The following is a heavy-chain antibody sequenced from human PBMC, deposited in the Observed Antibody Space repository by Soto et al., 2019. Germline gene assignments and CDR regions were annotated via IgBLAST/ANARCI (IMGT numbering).Heavy chain of an antibody. CDR2: INSDGSTT. V-gene: IGHV3-74*01. D-gene: IGHD4-4*01. Sequence: GGSLRLSCAASGFSFSSSWMHWVRQAPGKGLVWVSNINSDGSTTNYADSVKGRFTISRDNARNTLYLQMNSLRAEDTAVYYCTRVLSKTSGYYFDFWGQGTLVTVSS. CDR1: GFSFSSSW. J-gene: IGHJ4*02. CDR3: TRVLSKTSGYYFDF.